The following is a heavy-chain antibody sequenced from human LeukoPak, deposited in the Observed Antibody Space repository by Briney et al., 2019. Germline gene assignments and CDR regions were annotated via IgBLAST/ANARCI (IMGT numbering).Heavy chain of an antibody. CDR3: TKDVGVVMFDY. D-gene: IGHD3-3*01. Sequence: GGSLRLSCAASGFTVSSSYMTWVRQAPGKGLEWVSVIYSGGTTYYADSVKGRFTISRDNSKNTLYLQMSSLRAEDTAVYYCTKDVGVVMFDYWGQGTLVTVSS. J-gene: IGHJ4*02. CDR1: GFTVSSSY. CDR2: IYSGGTT. V-gene: IGHV3-66*01.